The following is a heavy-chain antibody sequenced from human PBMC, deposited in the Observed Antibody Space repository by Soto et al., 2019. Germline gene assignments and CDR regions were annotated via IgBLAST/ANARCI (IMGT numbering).Heavy chain of an antibody. CDR1: GGSISSGGYY. CDR2: IYYSGST. D-gene: IGHD2-2*02. CDR3: ARDQYMKVPAAITSHRGGDMDV. V-gene: IGHV4-31*03. Sequence: QVQLQESGPGLVKPSQTLSLTCTVSGGSISSGGYYWSWIRQHPGKGLEWIGYIYYSGSTYYNPFLQSRVTTSVAPSKNQCSLKLSAVTAADTAVYYCARDQYMKVPAAITSHRGGDMDVWGQGTTVTVSS. J-gene: IGHJ6*02.